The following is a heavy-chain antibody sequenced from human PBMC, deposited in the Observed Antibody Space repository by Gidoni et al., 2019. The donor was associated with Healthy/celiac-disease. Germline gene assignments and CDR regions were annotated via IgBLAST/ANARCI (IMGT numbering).Heavy chain of an antibody. J-gene: IGHJ4*02. CDR2: IKSKTDGGTT. V-gene: IGHV3-15*07. D-gene: IGHD3-22*01. CDR1: GFTFSNAW. CDR3: TTEINYYDSSGRWGGFDY. Sequence: EVQLVESGGGLVKPGGSLRLSCAASGFTFSNAWMNWVRQAPGKGLEWVGRIKSKTDGGTTDYAAPVKGRFTISRDDSKNTLYLQMNSLKTEDTAVYYCTTEINYYDSSGRWGGFDYWGQGTLVTVSS.